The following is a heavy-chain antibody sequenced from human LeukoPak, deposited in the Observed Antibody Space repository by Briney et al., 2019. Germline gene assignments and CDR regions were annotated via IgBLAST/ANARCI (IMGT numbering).Heavy chain of an antibody. CDR1: GFTFSSYA. D-gene: IGHD3-22*01. J-gene: IGHJ4*02. V-gene: IGHV3-23*01. CDR2: ISGSGGST. CDR3: ATDGETYYYDSSGYLPLY. Sequence: GGSLRLSCAASGFTFSSYAMSWVRQALGKGLEWVSAISGSGGSTYYADSVRGRFTISRDNSKNSLYLQMNSLRAEDTAVYYCATDGETYYYDSSGYLPLYWGQGTLVTVSS.